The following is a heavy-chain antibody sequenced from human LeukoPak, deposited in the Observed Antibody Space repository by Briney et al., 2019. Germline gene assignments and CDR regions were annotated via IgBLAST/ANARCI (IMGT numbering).Heavy chain of an antibody. Sequence: PGGSLRLSCAASGFTFSSYGIHWVRQAPGKGLEWVSSISSSSSYIYYADSVKGRFTISRDNAKNSLYLQMNSLRAEDTAVYYCARDLVYNYGDYVDYYYYMDVWGKGTTVTVSS. CDR1: GFTFSSYG. V-gene: IGHV3-21*01. CDR2: ISSSSSYI. D-gene: IGHD4-17*01. CDR3: ARDLVYNYGDYVDYYYYMDV. J-gene: IGHJ6*03.